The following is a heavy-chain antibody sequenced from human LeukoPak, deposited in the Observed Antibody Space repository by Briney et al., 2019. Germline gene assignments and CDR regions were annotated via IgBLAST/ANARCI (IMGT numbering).Heavy chain of an antibody. D-gene: IGHD6-6*01. J-gene: IGHJ3*02. V-gene: IGHV3-11*04. CDR2: ITNSGTTI. Sequence: GGSLRLSCAASGFTFTDYYMSWIRQAPGKGLEWVSYITNSGTTIYYADSVKGRFTISRDNSKSTLSLQMSSLRDEDTAVYFCASVATHPYAFDIWGPGTAVTVSS. CDR1: GFTFTDYY. CDR3: ASVATHPYAFDI.